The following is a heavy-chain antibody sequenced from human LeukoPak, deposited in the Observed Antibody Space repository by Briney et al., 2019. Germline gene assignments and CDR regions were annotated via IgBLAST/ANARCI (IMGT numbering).Heavy chain of an antibody. Sequence: SETLSLPCTVSGGSISSYYWCWIRQPAGNGRAWIGRIYTSGSTNYNPSLKSRDTMSVDTSKNQFSLKLSSVTAADTALYYCARDTGVYCSSTSSPRLIYRRYNWFDPWGQGTLVTISS. J-gene: IGHJ5*02. CDR1: GGSISSYY. CDR3: ARDTGVYCSSTSSPRLIYRRYNWFDP. V-gene: IGHV4-4*07. D-gene: IGHD2-2*01. CDR2: IYTSGST.